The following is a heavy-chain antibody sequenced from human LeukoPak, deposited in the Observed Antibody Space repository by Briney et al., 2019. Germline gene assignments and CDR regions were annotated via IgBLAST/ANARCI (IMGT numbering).Heavy chain of an antibody. V-gene: IGHV1-2*02. D-gene: IGHD3-10*01. Sequence: ASVKVSCKASGYTFTGYYMHWVRQAPGQGLEWMGWINPNSGGTNYAQKFQGRVTMTRDTSISTAYMELSRLRSDDTAVYYCARARWFGELFPIDYWGQGTLVTVSS. J-gene: IGHJ4*02. CDR3: ARARWFGELFPIDY. CDR1: GYTFTGYY. CDR2: INPNSGGT.